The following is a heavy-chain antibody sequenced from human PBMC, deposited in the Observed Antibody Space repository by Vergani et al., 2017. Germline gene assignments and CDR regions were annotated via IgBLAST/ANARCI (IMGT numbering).Heavy chain of an antibody. CDR3: AIDPLYSTTWPFLLLDMDV. Sequence: QVQLQESGPGLVRPSQTLSLTCTVSGGSISSGSYYWSWFRQPAGKGLEWIGRFYTGGGTSYNPPLKSRVTISVDTSKNQFSLQLSSVTAADTAVYYCAIDPLYSTTWPFLLLDMDVWGQGTTVTVSS. V-gene: IGHV4-61*02. D-gene: IGHD6-13*01. CDR1: GGSISSGSYY. J-gene: IGHJ6*02. CDR2: FYTGGGT.